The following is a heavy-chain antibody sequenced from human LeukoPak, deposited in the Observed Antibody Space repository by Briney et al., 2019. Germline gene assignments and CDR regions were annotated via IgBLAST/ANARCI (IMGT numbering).Heavy chain of an antibody. CDR1: GFTFSTYA. CDR3: AKAKSGGWYSDAFNS. Sequence: GGSLRLSCAASGFTFSTYAMSWVRQAPGKGLEWVSSISGSSGSTYYADSVKGRFTISRDNSKNTLYLQMDSLRAEDTAVYYCAKAKSGGWYSDAFNSWGQGTTVTVSS. J-gene: IGHJ3*02. D-gene: IGHD6-19*01. V-gene: IGHV3-23*01. CDR2: ISGSSGST.